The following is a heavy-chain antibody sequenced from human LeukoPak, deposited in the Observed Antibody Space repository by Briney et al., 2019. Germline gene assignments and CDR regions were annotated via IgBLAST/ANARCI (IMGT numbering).Heavy chain of an antibody. CDR3: AKERGVAKPFDY. CDR1: GFTFSSYG. D-gene: IGHD2-8*02. CDR2: IRYDGSNK. V-gene: IGHV3-30*02. J-gene: IGHJ4*02. Sequence: GGSLRLSCAASGFTFSSYGMHWVRQAPGKGLEWVAFIRYDGSNKYYADSVKGRFTISRDNSKSTLYLQMNSLRAEDTAIYYCAKERGVAKPFDYWGQGTLVTVSS.